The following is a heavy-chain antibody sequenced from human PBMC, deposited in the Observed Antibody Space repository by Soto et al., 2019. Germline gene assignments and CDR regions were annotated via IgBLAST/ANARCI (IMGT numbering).Heavy chain of an antibody. CDR2: IKPDGSEI. Sequence: PGGSLRLSCAASGFSLSNYWMSRVRQAPGEGLEWVANIKPDGSEIFYVDSVKGRFTISRDNAKNSMYLQMNSLRADDTAVYYCARDGGRGYDFEYWGQGTLVTVSS. CDR3: ARDGGRGYDFEY. V-gene: IGHV3-7*01. D-gene: IGHD5-12*01. J-gene: IGHJ4*02. CDR1: GFSLSNYW.